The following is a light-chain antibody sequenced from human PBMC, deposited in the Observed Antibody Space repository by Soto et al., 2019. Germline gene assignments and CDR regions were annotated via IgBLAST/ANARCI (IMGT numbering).Light chain of an antibody. CDR2: DAS. V-gene: IGKV1-5*01. Sequence: DIQLTQSPSTLSASVGERVTITCRASQTVNTWLAWYQHKPGKAPKLLIYDASVLETGVPSRFSGFSSGTEFTLTISSLQPDDFATYFCQQYNSYSPEGLTFGGGTKVEI. J-gene: IGKJ4*01. CDR3: QQYNSYSPEGLT. CDR1: QTVNTW.